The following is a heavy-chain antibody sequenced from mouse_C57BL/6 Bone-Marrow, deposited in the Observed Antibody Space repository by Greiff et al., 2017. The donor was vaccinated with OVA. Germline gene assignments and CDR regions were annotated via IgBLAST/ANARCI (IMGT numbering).Heavy chain of an antibody. CDR2: ISSGGDYI. CDR3: TRVNPYYFDY. J-gene: IGHJ2*01. V-gene: IGHV5-9-1*02. Sequence: VQLKESGEGLVKPGGSLKLSCAASGFTFSSYAMSWVRQTPEKRLEWVAYISSGGDYIYYADTVKGRFTSSRDNARNTLYLQMSSLKSEDTAMYYCTRVNPYYFDYWGQGTTLTVSS. CDR1: GFTFSSYA.